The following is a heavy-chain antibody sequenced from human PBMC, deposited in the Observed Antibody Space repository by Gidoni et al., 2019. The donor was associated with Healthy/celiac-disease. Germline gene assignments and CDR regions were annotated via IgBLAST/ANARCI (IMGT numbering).Heavy chain of an antibody. Sequence: QLQLQESGPGLVKPSETLSLTCTVSGGSISSSSYYWGWIRQPPGKGLEWSGSIYYSGSTYYNPSLKSRVTISVDTSKNQFSLKLSSVTAADTAVYYCAGGYSGSYLGYWGQGTLVTVSS. CDR3: AGGYSGSYLGY. D-gene: IGHD1-26*01. V-gene: IGHV4-39*01. J-gene: IGHJ4*02. CDR1: GGSISSSSYY. CDR2: IYYSGST.